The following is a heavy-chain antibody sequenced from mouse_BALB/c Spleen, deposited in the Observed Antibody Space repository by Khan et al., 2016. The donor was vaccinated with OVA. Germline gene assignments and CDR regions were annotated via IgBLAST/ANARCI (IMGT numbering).Heavy chain of an antibody. D-gene: IGHD2-3*01. CDR1: GFTFTDYA. V-gene: IGHV1S137*01. CDR3: ARPAYDGYYDY. Sequence: QVRLQQSGPELVRPGVSVKISCKGSGFTFTDYAMHWVKQSHAKSLEWIGLISTYSGNTNYNQKFKGKATMTVDKSSSPAYMELARLTSEDSDNVNCARPAYDGYYDYWDNGTTHTGSS. CDR2: ISTYSGNT. J-gene: IGHJ2*01.